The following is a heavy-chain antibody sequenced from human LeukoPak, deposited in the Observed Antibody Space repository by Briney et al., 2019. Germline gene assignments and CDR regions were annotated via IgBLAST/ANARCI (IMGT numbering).Heavy chain of an antibody. CDR3: AKDQVLAGSGYYNFGY. J-gene: IGHJ4*02. V-gene: IGHV3-23*01. Sequence: GGSLRLSCAASEFTFSNYDMSWVRQAPGQGLEWVSTISGSGDSTFYADSVKGRFTISRDNSKNTLYLQMNSLRVEDTAVYYCAKDQVLAGSGYYNFGYWGQGTLVTVSS. D-gene: IGHD3-3*01. CDR1: EFTFSNYD. CDR2: ISGSGDST.